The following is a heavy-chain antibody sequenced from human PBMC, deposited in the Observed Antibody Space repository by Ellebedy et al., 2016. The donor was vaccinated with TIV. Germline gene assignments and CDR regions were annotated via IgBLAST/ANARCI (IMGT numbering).Heavy chain of an antibody. V-gene: IGHV3-64D*09. J-gene: IGHJ2*01. CDR1: GFTFSSFA. CDR2: FNNNGGST. D-gene: IGHD6-19*01. Sequence: PGGSLRLSCSASGFTFSSFAMPWTRQAPGTGLEYVSAFNNNGGSTFYADLVKGRFTVSRDNSKNTLFLQMSSLRDEDTALYHCAVVAGRWYFDHWGRGTLVTVSS. CDR3: AVVAGRWYFDH.